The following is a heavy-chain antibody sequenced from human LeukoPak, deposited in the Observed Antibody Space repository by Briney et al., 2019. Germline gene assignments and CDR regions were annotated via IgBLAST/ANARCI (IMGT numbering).Heavy chain of an antibody. D-gene: IGHD1-26*01. CDR2: IIPIFGTA. CDR3: ARALVGATTYYYYYYMDV. CDR1: GGTFSSYA. J-gene: IGHJ6*03. V-gene: IGHV1-69*05. Sequence: SVKVSCKASGGTFSSYAISWVRQAPGQGLEWMGRIIPIFGTANYAQKFQGRVTITTDESTSTAYMEPSSLRSEDTAVYYCARALVGATTYYYYYYMDVWGKGTTVTVSS.